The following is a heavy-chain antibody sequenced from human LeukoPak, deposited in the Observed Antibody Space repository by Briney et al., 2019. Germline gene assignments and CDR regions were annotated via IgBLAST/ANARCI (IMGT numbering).Heavy chain of an antibody. CDR3: ATRAWGAAAGIPYY. D-gene: IGHD6-13*01. CDR2: MNPNSGNT. V-gene: IGHV1-8*01. Sequence: ASVKVSCKASGYTFTSYDINWVRQATGQGLEWMGWMNPNSGNTGYAQKFQGRATMTRNTSISTAYMELSSLRSEDTAVYYCATRAWGAAAGIPYYWGQGTLVTVSS. J-gene: IGHJ4*02. CDR1: GYTFTSYD.